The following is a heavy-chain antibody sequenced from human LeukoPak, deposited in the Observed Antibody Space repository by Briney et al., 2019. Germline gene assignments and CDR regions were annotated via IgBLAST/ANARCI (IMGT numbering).Heavy chain of an antibody. D-gene: IGHD2-2*01. CDR1: GGSISSGDYY. CDR2: IYYSGST. CDR3: ARGTIVVVSYYYYMDV. J-gene: IGHJ6*03. V-gene: IGHV4-30-4*08. Sequence: SETLSLTCTVSGGSISSGDYYWSWIRQPLGKGLEWIGYIYYSGSTYYNPSLKSRVTISVDTSKNQFSLKLSSVTAADTAVYYCARGTIVVVSYYYYMDVWGKGTTVAVSS.